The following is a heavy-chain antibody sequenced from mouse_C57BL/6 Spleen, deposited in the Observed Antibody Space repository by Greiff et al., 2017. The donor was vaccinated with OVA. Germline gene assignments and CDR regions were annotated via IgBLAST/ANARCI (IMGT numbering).Heavy chain of an antibody. Sequence: VQLQQSGAELVKPGASVKISCKASGYAFSSYWMNWVKQRPGKGLEWIGQIYPGDGDTNYNGKFKGKATLTADKSSSTAYMQLSSLTSEDSAVYFCARGDGLLPYYFDYWGQGTTLTVSS. J-gene: IGHJ2*01. CDR1: GYAFSSYW. D-gene: IGHD1-1*01. CDR2: IYPGDGDT. V-gene: IGHV1-80*01. CDR3: ARGDGLLPYYFDY.